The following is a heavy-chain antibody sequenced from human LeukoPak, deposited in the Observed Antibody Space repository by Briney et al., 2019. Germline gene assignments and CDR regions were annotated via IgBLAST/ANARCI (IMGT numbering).Heavy chain of an antibody. CDR1: GFTVSSNY. CDR2: ISGSGGST. J-gene: IGHJ4*02. D-gene: IGHD2-15*01. V-gene: IGHV3-23*01. CDR3: AKGLVVVAATPLDY. Sequence: GGSLRLSCAASGFTVSSNYMSWVRQAPGKGLEWVSAISGSGGSTYYADSVKGRFTISRDNSKNTLYLQMNSLRAEDTAVYYCAKGLVVVAATPLDYWGQGTLVTVSS.